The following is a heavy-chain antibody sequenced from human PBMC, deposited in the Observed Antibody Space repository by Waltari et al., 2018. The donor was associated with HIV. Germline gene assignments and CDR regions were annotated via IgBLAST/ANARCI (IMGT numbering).Heavy chain of an antibody. CDR3: ARLGGSGSYYNYWFDP. V-gene: IGHV3-23*01. D-gene: IGHD3-10*01. CDR2: ISGSGGST. CDR1: GFTFSSLA. J-gene: IGHJ5*02. Sequence: EVQLLESGGGLVQPGGSLRHPCAASGFTFSSLAMSSVRQATGKGREWFAAISGSGGSTYCADSVKGRFTISRDNAKNTLYLQMNSLRAEDTAVYYCARLGGSGSYYNYWFDPWGQGTLVTVSS.